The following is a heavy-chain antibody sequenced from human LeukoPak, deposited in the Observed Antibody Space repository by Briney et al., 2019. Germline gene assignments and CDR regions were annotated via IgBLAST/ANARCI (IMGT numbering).Heavy chain of an antibody. D-gene: IGHD1-26*01. CDR1: GGSISSYY. Sequence: SETLSLTCTVSGGSISSYYWSWIRPPPGKGLEWIGYIYYSGSTNYNPSLKSRVTISVDTSKNQFSLKLSSVTAADTAVYYCARVSGSYYYYYYYYYMDVWGKGTTVTVSS. J-gene: IGHJ6*03. CDR3: ARVSGSYYYYYYYYYMDV. V-gene: IGHV4-59*01. CDR2: IYYSGST.